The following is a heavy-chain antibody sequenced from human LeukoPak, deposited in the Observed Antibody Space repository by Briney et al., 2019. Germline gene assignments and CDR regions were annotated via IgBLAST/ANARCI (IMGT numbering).Heavy chain of an antibody. CDR2: FKSKTDGGTT. V-gene: IGHV3-15*07. CDR3: TATSLPRIDY. CDR1: GFTFSNAW. D-gene: IGHD5/OR15-5a*01. J-gene: IGHJ4*02. Sequence: GGSLRLSCAASGFTFSNAWMNWVRQAPGKGLEWVGRFKSKTDGGTTDYAAPVKGRFTISRDDSKNTLYLQMNSLKTEDTAVYYCTATSLPRIDYWGQGTLVTVSS.